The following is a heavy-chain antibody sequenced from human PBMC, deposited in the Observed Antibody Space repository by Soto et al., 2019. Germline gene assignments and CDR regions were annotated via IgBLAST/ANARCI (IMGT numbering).Heavy chain of an antibody. CDR1: GGSFSGYY. CDR2: INHSGST. CDR3: ARGWLDY. Sequence: SSETLSLTCAVYGGSFSGYYWSWIRQPPGKGLEWIGEINHSGSTNYNPSLKSRVTISVDTSKNQFSLKLSSVTAADTAVYYCARGWLDYWGQGTLVTVSS. J-gene: IGHJ4*02. V-gene: IGHV4-34*01.